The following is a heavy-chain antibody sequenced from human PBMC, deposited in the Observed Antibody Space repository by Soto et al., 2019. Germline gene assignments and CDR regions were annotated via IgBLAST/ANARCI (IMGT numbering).Heavy chain of an antibody. CDR3: ARDSSGYPYYFDY. D-gene: IGHD3-22*01. CDR2: IIPIFGTA. V-gene: IGHV1-69*13. Sequence: GASVQVSCKASGGTFSSYAISWVRQAPGQGLEWMGGIIPIFGTANYAQKFQGRVTITADESTSTAYMELSSLRSEDTAVYYCARDSSGYPYYFDYWGQGTLVTVSS. J-gene: IGHJ4*02. CDR1: GGTFSSYA.